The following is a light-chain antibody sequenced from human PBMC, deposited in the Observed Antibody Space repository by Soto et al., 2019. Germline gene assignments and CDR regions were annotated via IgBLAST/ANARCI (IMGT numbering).Light chain of an antibody. CDR2: SDN. Sequence: QSVLTQPPSVSGAPGQRVTISCTGSSSNIGAGYDVHWYQQLPGTAPKLLIYSDNQRPSGVPDRFSGSKSGTSASLAISGLQSEDEADYYGAAWNDNVKGPGDVFGRGTKVTVL. CDR3: AAWNDNVKGPGDV. V-gene: IGLV1-44*01. J-gene: IGLJ1*01. CDR1: SSNIGAGYD.